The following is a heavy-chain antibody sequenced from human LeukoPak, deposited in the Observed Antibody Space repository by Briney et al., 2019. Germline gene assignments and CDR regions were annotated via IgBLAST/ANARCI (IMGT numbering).Heavy chain of an antibody. Sequence: SETLSLTCAVYGGSFSGYYWSWIRQPPGKGLEWIGEINHNGSTNYNPSLKSRVTISVDTSKNQFSLKLNSVTAADTAVYYCARGCPGGYSSSWYYYFDYWGQGTLVTVSS. CDR3: ARGCPGGYSSSWYYYFDY. CDR1: GGSFSGYY. J-gene: IGHJ4*02. V-gene: IGHV4-34*01. CDR2: INHNGST. D-gene: IGHD6-13*01.